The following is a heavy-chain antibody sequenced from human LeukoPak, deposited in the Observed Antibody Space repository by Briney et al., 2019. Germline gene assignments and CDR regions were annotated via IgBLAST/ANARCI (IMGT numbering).Heavy chain of an antibody. D-gene: IGHD5-18*01. V-gene: IGHV1-69*02. CDR3: ATLNVDTAMAPFDY. Sequence: GASVKVSCKASGYTFTSYYMHWVRQAPGQGLEWMGRIIPILGIANYAQKFQGRVTITADKSTSTAYMELSSLRSEDTAVYYCATLNVDTAMAPFDYWGQGTLVTVSS. J-gene: IGHJ4*02. CDR2: IIPILGIA. CDR1: GYTFTSYY.